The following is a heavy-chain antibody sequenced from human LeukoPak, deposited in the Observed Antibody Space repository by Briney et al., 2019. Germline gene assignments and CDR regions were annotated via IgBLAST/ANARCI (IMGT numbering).Heavy chain of an antibody. J-gene: IGHJ4*02. CDR3: AKNGPVVGIFRAFEC. Sequence: GGSLRLSCAASGFTSTTYAMSWVRQAPGKGLEWVSSISNSGESTYYADSVKGRFTVSRDNSKNTIYLQMNRLRAEDTAVYFCAKNGPVVGIFRAFECWGQRTLATVSS. D-gene: IGHD2-15*01. V-gene: IGHV3-23*01. CDR2: ISNSGEST. CDR1: GFTSTTYA.